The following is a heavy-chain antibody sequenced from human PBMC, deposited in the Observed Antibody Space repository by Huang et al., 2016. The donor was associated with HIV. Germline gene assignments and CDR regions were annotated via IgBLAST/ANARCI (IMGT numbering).Heavy chain of an antibody. Sequence: HVQLQQWGAGLLKPSETLSLTCAVNGGSFSDYYWTGIRQPPGKGLEWIGEINHSGTTNYNPSLKSRVTMSIDTSRRQFSLKVRSVTAADTAVYYCARTLWLYGDYGYFDYWGQGTLVTVSS. D-gene: IGHD4-17*01. CDR2: INHSGTT. V-gene: IGHV4-34*01. J-gene: IGHJ4*02. CDR1: GGSFSDYY. CDR3: ARTLWLYGDYGYFDY.